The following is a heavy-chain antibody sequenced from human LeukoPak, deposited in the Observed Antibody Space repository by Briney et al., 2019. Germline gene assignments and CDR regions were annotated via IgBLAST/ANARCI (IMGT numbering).Heavy chain of an antibody. V-gene: IGHV3-23*01. Sequence: PGGSLRLSCAASGFTFSSYAMSWVRQAPGKGLEWVSAISGSGGSTYYAVSVKGRFTISRDNSKNTLYLQMNSLRAEDTAVYYCAKDGDVVVIAILFNWGQGTLVTVSS. CDR2: ISGSGGST. CDR3: AKDGDVVVIAILFN. D-gene: IGHD2-21*01. CDR1: GFTFSSYA. J-gene: IGHJ4*02.